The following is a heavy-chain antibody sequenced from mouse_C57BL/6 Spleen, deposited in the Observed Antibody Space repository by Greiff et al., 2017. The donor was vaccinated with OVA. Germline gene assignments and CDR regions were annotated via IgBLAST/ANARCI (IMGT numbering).Heavy chain of an antibody. V-gene: IGHV1-85*01. CDR3: ARSPTGTYFDY. J-gene: IGHJ2*01. CDR2: IYPRDGST. CDR1: GYTFTSYD. D-gene: IGHD4-1*02. Sequence: QVQLQQSGPELVKPGASVKLSCKASGYTFTSYDINWVKQRPGQGLEWIGWIYPRDGSTNYNGKFKGKATLTADKSSSTAYMQLSSLTSEDSAVYFCARSPTGTYFDYWGQGTTLTVSS.